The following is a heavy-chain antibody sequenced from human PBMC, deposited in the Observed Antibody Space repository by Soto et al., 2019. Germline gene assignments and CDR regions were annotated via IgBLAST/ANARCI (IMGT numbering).Heavy chain of an antibody. V-gene: IGHV3-30-3*01. J-gene: IGHJ6*02. Sequence: QVQLVESGGGVVQPGRSLRLSCAAYGFTFSSYAMHWVRQAPGKGLEWVAVISYDGSNKYYADSVKGRFTISRDNSKNTLYLQMNSLRAEDTAVYYCARMASFYCSGGSCYPTYGMDVWGQGTTVTVSS. CDR2: ISYDGSNK. CDR1: GFTFSSYA. D-gene: IGHD2-15*01. CDR3: ARMASFYCSGGSCYPTYGMDV.